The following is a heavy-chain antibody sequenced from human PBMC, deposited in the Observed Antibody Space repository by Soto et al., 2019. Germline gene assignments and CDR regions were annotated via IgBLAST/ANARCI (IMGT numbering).Heavy chain of an antibody. Sequence: SGPTLVNPTQTLTLTCTFSGFSLSTSGMCVSWIRQPPGKALEWLALIDWDDDKYYSTSLKTRLTISKDTSKNQVVLTMTNMEPVDNTNYFFSRVPPQVGPRNYYGMDVWGQGTTVTVSS. V-gene: IGHV2-70*01. CDR3: SRVPPQVGPRNYYGMDV. CDR1: GFSLSTSGMC. J-gene: IGHJ6*02. CDR2: IDWDDDK.